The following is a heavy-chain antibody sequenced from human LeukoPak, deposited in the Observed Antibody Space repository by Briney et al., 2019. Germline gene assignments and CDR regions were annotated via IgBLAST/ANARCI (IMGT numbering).Heavy chain of an antibody. Sequence: ASVKVSCKASGYTFTGYYMHWVRQAPGQGLEWMGIINPSGGSTSYAQKFQGRVTMTRDMSTSTVYMELSSLRSEDTAVYYCARDYYYGSGSPILSGFDPWGQGTLVTVSS. D-gene: IGHD3-10*01. CDR3: ARDYYYGSGSPILSGFDP. CDR1: GYTFTGYY. V-gene: IGHV1-46*01. CDR2: INPSGGST. J-gene: IGHJ5*02.